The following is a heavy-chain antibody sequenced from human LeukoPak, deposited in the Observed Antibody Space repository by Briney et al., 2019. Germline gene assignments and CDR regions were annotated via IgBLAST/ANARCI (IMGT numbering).Heavy chain of an antibody. CDR3: VRTRVVVTAYFDY. D-gene: IGHD2-21*02. V-gene: IGHV3-7*01. CDR2: IKDFGREK. J-gene: IGHJ4*02. Sequence: GGSLRLSCASSGFTFSNYWMSWVRQAPGKGLEWVSNIKDFGREKYYVDSVKGGFTISRDHAKHSLYLQMNRLRAEDTALYYCVRTRVVVTAYFDYWGQGTLVTVSS. CDR1: GFTFSNYW.